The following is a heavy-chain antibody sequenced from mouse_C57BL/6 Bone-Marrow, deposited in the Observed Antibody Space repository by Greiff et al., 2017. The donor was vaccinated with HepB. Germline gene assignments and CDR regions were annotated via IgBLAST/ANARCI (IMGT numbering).Heavy chain of an antibody. CDR1: GFTFSDYG. D-gene: IGHD1-1*01. J-gene: IGHJ1*03. V-gene: IGHV5-17*01. CDR3: AKGGYYGPYWYFDV. CDR2: ISSGSSTI. Sequence: EVMLVESGGGLVKPGGSLKLSCAASGFTFSDYGMHWVRQAPEKGLEWVAYISSGSSTIYYADTVKGRFTISRDNAKNTLFLQMTSLRSEDTAMYYCAKGGYYGPYWYFDVWGTGTTVTVSS.